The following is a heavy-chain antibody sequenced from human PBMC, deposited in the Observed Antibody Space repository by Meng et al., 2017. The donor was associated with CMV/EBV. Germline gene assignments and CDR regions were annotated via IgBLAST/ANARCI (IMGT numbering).Heavy chain of an antibody. Sequence: GSLRLSCTVSGGSISSSSYYWGWIRQPPGKGLEWIGSIYYSGSTYYNPSLKSRVTISVDTSKNQFSLKLSPVTAADTAVYYCARDRSGYDFWSGYYGYFDYWGQGTLVTVSS. V-gene: IGHV4-39*07. J-gene: IGHJ4*02. CDR2: IYYSGST. D-gene: IGHD3-3*01. CDR3: ARDRSGYDFWSGYYGYFDY. CDR1: GGSISSSSYY.